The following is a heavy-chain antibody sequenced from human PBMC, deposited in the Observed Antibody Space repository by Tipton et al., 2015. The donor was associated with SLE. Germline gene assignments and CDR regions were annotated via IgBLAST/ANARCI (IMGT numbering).Heavy chain of an antibody. CDR2: LYTGGRT. Sequence: QLVQSGGGLVQPGGSLRLSCAASGFTFNTYAMSWVRQAPGKGLAWVSVLYTGGRTSYADSVKGRFTISSDNFRNTLYLQMNSLRAEDTAVYYCARDPGDWGYDYWGQGTLVTVSS. V-gene: IGHV3-23*03. J-gene: IGHJ4*02. D-gene: IGHD7-27*01. CDR1: GFTFNTYA. CDR3: ARDPGDWGYDY.